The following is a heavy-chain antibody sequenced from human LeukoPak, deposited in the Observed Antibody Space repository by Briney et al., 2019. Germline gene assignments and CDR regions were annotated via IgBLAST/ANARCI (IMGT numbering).Heavy chain of an antibody. CDR2: MRYDGSHK. V-gene: IGHV3-30*02. J-gene: IGHJ4*02. D-gene: IGHD6-13*01. CDR1: GFTFSSYG. Sequence: PGGSLRLSCAASGFTFSSYGMHWVRQAPGKGLEWVAFMRYDGSHKDHADSVKGRFTISRDNSKNTLYLQMNSLSAEDKAVYYCARDKGTAAAYDHWGQGTLVTVSS. CDR3: ARDKGTAAAYDH.